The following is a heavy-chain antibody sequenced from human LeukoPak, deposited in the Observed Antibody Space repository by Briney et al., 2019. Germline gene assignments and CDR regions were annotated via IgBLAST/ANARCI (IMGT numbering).Heavy chain of an antibody. V-gene: IGHV4-30-4*01. CDR3: ARLSTYSGSWYLDY. CDR1: GGSISSGDYY. J-gene: IGHJ4*02. D-gene: IGHD6-13*01. Sequence: PSETLSLTCTVSGGSISSGDYYWSWIRQPPGKGLEWIGYIYYSGSTYYNPSLKSRVTISVDTSKNQFSLKLSSVTAADTAVYYCARLSTYSGSWYLDYWGQGTLVTVSS. CDR2: IYYSGST.